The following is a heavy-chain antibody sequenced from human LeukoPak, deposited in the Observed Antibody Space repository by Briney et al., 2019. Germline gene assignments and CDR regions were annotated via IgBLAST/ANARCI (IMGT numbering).Heavy chain of an antibody. J-gene: IGHJ4*02. D-gene: IGHD5-24*01. CDR1: GFPFSSYW. CDR3: TRVGYIDEGIDY. V-gene: IGHV3-7*04. Sequence: GGSLRLSCVASGFPFSSYWMTWVRQAPGKGLEWVTNIKQDGSKKSYVDSVKGRFTISRDNAKNSLYLQMNSLRAEDTAIYYCTRVGYIDEGIDYWGQGTLVTVSS. CDR2: IKQDGSKK.